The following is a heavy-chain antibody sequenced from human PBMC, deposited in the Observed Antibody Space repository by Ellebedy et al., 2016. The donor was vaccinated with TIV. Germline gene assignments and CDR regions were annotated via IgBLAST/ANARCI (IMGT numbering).Heavy chain of an antibody. Sequence: MPSETLSLTCTVSGGSITSYYWNWIRQPPGKGLEWIGYISDTGSTNYNPSLKSRVTISVDMSKNQFSLKLTSVTAADTAVYYCARARDNWNLNWGQGTLVTVSS. J-gene: IGHJ4*02. CDR1: GGSITSYY. CDR3: ARARDNWNLN. CDR2: ISDTGST. V-gene: IGHV4-59*08. D-gene: IGHD1-1*01.